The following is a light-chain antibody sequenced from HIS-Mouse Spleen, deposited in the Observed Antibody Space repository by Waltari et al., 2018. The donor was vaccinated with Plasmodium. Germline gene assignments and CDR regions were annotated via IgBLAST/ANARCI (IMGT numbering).Light chain of an antibody. CDR2: GAS. J-gene: IGKJ1*01. CDR1: QSVSRN. Sequence: EIVMTQSPATLSVSPGERATLSCRASQSVSRNLAWYQQNPGQAPRLLIYGASTRATGIPARFSGSGSGTEFTLTISSLQSEDFAVYYCQQYNNWPAWTFGQGTKVEIK. V-gene: IGKV3-15*01. CDR3: QQYNNWPAWT.